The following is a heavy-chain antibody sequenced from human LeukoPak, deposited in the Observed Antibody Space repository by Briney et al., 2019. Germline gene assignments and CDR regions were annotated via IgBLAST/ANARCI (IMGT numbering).Heavy chain of an antibody. V-gene: IGHV7-4-1*02. CDR3: ARAYYYGSGSYYPSGRAHDY. J-gene: IGHJ4*02. CDR2: INTNTGNP. CDR1: GYTFTSYA. Sequence: ASVKVSCKASGYTFTSYAMNWVRQAPGQGLEWMGWINTNTGNPTYAQGFTGRFVFSLDTSVSTAYLQISSLKAEDTAVYYCARAYYYGSGSYYPSGRAHDYWGQGTLVSVSS. D-gene: IGHD3-10*01.